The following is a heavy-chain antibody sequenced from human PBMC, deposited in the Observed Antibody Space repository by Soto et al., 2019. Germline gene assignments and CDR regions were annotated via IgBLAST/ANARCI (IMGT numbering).Heavy chain of an antibody. CDR2: IRSKGYVGTT. CDR3: CRGEDHDGRPLMDV. J-gene: IGHJ6*02. Sequence: EVQLVESGGGLVKPGRSLRLSCAASGFTFGDYDMSWLRQAPGKGLEWVGIIRSKGYVGTTEYAASVKGTFTISRDDSISIAYLQMNNLRTEDTAVYYCCRGEDHDGRPLMDVWGQGTTVTVSS. D-gene: IGHD1-26*01. V-gene: IGHV3-49*05. CDR1: GFTFGDYD.